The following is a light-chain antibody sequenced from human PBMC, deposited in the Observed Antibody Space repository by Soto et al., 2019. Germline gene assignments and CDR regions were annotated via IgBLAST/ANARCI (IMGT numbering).Light chain of an antibody. CDR2: DVS. J-gene: IGLJ1*01. CDR1: SSNIGSNY. CDR3: CSYAGSHPYV. V-gene: IGLV1-47*02. Sequence: QSVLTQPPSASGTPGQRVTISCSGSSSNIGSNYVYWYQQLPGTAPKLMIYDVSKRPSGVPDRFSGSKSGNTASLTISGLQAEDEADYYCCSYAGSHPYVFGTGTKVTVL.